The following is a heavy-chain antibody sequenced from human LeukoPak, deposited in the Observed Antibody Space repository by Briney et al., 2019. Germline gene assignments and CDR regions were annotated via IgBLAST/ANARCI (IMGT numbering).Heavy chain of an antibody. J-gene: IGHJ2*01. Sequence: SETLSLTCTVSGGSISSSSYYWGWIRQPPGKGLEWIGSIYYSGSTYYNPSLKSRVTISVDTSKNQFSLKLSSVTAADTAVYYCARVYYSNSYDYWYFDLWGRGTLVTVSS. D-gene: IGHD6-13*01. CDR3: ARVYYSNSYDYWYFDL. V-gene: IGHV4-39*07. CDR1: GGSISSSSYY. CDR2: IYYSGST.